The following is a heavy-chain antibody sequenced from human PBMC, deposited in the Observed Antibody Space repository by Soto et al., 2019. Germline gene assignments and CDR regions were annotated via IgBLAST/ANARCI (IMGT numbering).Heavy chain of an antibody. D-gene: IGHD4-4*01. V-gene: IGHV1-2*04. CDR3: ASDLSPVTALPLYYYYGMDV. CDR1: GYTFTGYY. CDR2: INPNSGGT. J-gene: IGHJ6*02. Sequence: ASVKVSCKASGYTFTGYYMHWVRQAPGQGLEWMGWINPNSGGTNYAQKFQGWVTMTRDTSISTAYMELSRLRSDDTAVYYCASDLSPVTALPLYYYYGMDVWGQGTTVTVSS.